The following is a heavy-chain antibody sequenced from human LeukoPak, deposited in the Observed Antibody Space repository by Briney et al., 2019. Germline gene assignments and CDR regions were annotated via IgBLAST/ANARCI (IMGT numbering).Heavy chain of an antibody. J-gene: IGHJ2*01. CDR2: IYTSGST. Sequence: SETLSLTCTVSGGSIISYYWSWIRQPAGKALEWIGRIYTSGSTNCNPSLKSRVTMSVDTSKNQFSLKLSSVTAADTAVYYCARGYSSGWYSNWYFDLWGRGTLVTVSS. CDR1: GGSIISYY. CDR3: ARGYSSGWYSNWYFDL. V-gene: IGHV4-4*07. D-gene: IGHD6-19*01.